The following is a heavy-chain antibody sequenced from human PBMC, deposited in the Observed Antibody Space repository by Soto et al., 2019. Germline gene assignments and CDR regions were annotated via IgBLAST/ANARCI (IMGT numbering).Heavy chain of an antibody. CDR1: RFSFRSYG. D-gene: IGHD2-15*01. CDR2: LSYDGNNK. CDR3: VRDGYCSGDNGNKIYGLDV. Sequence: QAQLVESGGGVVQSGRSLRLSCAASRFSFRSYGMHWVRQAPGKGLEWVAMLSYDGNNKYYGDSVRGRFTLARDNSKNTLYLQLDSVRPQDTAVYYCVRDGYCSGDNGNKIYGLDVWGQGTRVTVSS. J-gene: IGHJ6*02. V-gene: IGHV3-30*03.